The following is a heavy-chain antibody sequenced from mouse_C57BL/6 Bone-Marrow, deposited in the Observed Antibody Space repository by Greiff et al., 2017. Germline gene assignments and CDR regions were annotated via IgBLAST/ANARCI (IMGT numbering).Heavy chain of an antibody. J-gene: IGHJ4*01. CDR1: GFTFSDYY. D-gene: IGHD2-4*01. Sequence: EVKLVESEGGLVQPGSSMKLSCTASGFTFSDYYMAWVRQVPEKGLEWVANINYDGSSTYYLDSLKSRFIISRDNAKNILYLQMSSLKSEDTATYYCARDRADYDGYYYAMDYWGQGTSVTVSS. CDR2: INYDGSST. CDR3: ARDRADYDGYYYAMDY. V-gene: IGHV5-16*01.